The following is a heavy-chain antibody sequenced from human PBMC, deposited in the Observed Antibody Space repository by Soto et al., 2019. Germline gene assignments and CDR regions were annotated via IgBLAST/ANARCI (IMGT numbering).Heavy chain of an antibody. CDR3: AKGRPAGSFYQLSHY. J-gene: IGHJ4*02. D-gene: IGHD1-1*01. V-gene: IGHV3-23*01. CDR2: ISNNADST. Sequence: GGSLSLSCAASGFHFGTYTMTWVRQAPGKGLEWVSSISNNADSTYYADSVKGRFTISRDNSRNTLYLQINSLRAEDTAIYYCAKGRPAGSFYQLSHYWGQGTLVTVSS. CDR1: GFHFGTYT.